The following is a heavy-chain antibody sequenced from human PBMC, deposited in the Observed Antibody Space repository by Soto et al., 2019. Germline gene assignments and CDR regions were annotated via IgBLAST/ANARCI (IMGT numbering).Heavy chain of an antibody. V-gene: IGHV1-58*01. J-gene: IGHJ3*02. Sequence: QMQLVQSGPEVKKPGTSVKVSCKASGFTFTTSAVQWVRQARGQRLEWIGWIVVGSGNTNFAQKDQERVTITRDMSTSTAYMELGSLRSEDTAVYYCAALLRDSSGYYYVGNAFDIWGQGTMVSVSS. D-gene: IGHD3-22*01. CDR3: AALLRDSSGYYYVGNAFDI. CDR2: IVVGSGNT. CDR1: GFTFTTSA.